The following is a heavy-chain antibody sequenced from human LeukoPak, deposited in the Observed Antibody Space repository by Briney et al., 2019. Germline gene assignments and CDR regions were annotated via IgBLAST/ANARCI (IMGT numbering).Heavy chain of an antibody. Sequence: GASVTVSCKASGGTFSSYAISWVRQAPGQGLEWMGRIIPILDIANYAQKFQGRVTITADKSTSTAYMELNSLRSEDTAVYYCARCSITIFGLFDYWGQGTLVTVSS. CDR1: GGTFSSYA. V-gene: IGHV1-69*04. D-gene: IGHD3-10*02. CDR2: IIPILDIA. J-gene: IGHJ4*02. CDR3: ARCSITIFGLFDY.